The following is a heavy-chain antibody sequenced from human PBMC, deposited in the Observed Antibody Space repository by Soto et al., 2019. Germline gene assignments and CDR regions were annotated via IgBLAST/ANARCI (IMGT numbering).Heavy chain of an antibody. Sequence: GSLRLSCAASGFTFSRYDMHWVRQATGKGLEWVSSIGTAGDTYYPGSVKGRFTISRENAKNSLYLQMNSLRAGDTAVYYCARVTYYYDSSGSYYYDYWGQGT. J-gene: IGHJ4*02. V-gene: IGHV3-13*01. CDR3: ARVTYYYDSSGSYYYDY. CDR2: IGTAGDT. D-gene: IGHD3-22*01. CDR1: GFTFSRYD.